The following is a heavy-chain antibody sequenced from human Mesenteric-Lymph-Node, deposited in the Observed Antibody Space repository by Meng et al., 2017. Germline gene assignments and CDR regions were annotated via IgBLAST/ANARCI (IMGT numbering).Heavy chain of an antibody. V-gene: IGHV4-4*02. J-gene: IGHJ4*02. D-gene: IGHD6-19*01. CDR1: GGSISSRNW. CDR2: IYHSGST. Sequence: VRLQVLGQGLVKPSGTMSLPVAVSGGSISSRNWWSWVRHPPGKGLEWIGEIYHSGSTNYNPSLKSRVTISVDKSKNQFSLNLSSVTAADTAVYYCARVGQWLPIDYWGQGTLVTVSS. CDR3: ARVGQWLPIDY.